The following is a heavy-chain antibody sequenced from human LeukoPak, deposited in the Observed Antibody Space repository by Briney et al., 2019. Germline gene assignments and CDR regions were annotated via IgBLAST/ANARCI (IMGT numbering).Heavy chain of an antibody. CDR3: AREGSSFDSSKFDY. Sequence: SETLSLTCSVSGFSVSSAYYWGWIRQPPGKGLEWIGSNYHSGSTYYNPSLKSRITISVDTSKNQFSLKLSSVTAADTAVYYCAREGSSFDSSKFDYWGQGTLVTVSS. J-gene: IGHJ4*02. CDR1: GFSVSSAYY. V-gene: IGHV4-38-2*02. CDR2: NYHSGST. D-gene: IGHD6-13*01.